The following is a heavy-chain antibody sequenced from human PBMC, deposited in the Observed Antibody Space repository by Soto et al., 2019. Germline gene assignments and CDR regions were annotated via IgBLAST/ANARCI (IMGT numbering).Heavy chain of an antibody. V-gene: IGHV1-2*02. D-gene: IGHD2-2*01. Sequence: QVQLVQSGADVKTPGASVRVSCKASGYTFTGYYDHWVREAPGQGLEWMGWINPETGGTSYAQKFQGRVTLSRDTSITTAYLELSRLRFDDAAVYFCARERYQVISDGMDVWGQGTTVTVSS. J-gene: IGHJ6*02. CDR3: ARERYQVISDGMDV. CDR2: INPETGGT. CDR1: GYTFTGYY.